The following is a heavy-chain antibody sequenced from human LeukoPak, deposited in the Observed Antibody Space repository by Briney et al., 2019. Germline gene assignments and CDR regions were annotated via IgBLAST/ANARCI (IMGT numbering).Heavy chain of an antibody. CDR3: ARQLVATLAAFDY. D-gene: IGHD5-12*01. CDR2: INHSGST. CDR1: GGSFSGYY. V-gene: IGHV4-34*01. J-gene: IGHJ4*02. Sequence: PSETLSHTCAVYGGSFSGYYWSWIRQPPGKGLQWIGEINHSGSTNYNPSLKSRVTISVDTSKNQFSLKLSSVTAADTAVYYCARQLVATLAAFDYWGQGTLVTVSS.